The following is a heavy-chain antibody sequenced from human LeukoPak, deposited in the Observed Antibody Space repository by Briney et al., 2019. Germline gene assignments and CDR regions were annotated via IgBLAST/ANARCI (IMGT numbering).Heavy chain of an antibody. CDR3: ARGQEMGSGWYLGY. Sequence: GASVKVSCKASGYTFTGYYMHWVRQAPGQGLEWMGWIDPNSGGTNYAQKFQGWVTMTRDTSISTAYMELSRLRSDDTAVYYCARGQEMGSGWYLGYWGQGTLVTVSS. V-gene: IGHV1-2*04. D-gene: IGHD6-19*01. J-gene: IGHJ4*02. CDR2: IDPNSGGT. CDR1: GYTFTGYY.